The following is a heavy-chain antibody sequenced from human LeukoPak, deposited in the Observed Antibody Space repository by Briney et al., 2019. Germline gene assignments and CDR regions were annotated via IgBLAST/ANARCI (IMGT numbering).Heavy chain of an antibody. CDR1: GGTFSSYA. V-gene: IGHV1-69*05. CDR3: ASGNCGGDCYSGY. J-gene: IGHJ4*02. CDR2: IFPIFGTA. Sequence: SVKVSCKASGGTFSSYAISWVRQAPGQGLEWMGGIFPIFGTADYAQKFQGRVTITTDESTSTAYMELSSLRSEDTAVYYCASGNCGGDCYSGYWGQGTLVTVSS. D-gene: IGHD2-21*01.